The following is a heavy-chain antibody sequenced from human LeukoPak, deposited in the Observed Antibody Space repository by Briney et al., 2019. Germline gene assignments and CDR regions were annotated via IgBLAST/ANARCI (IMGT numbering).Heavy chain of an antibody. Sequence: SETLSLTCAVYGGSVSGYYWSWTRQPPGKGLEWIGEINHSGSTNYNPSLKSRVTISVDTSKNQFSLKLSSVTAADTAVYYCAGGGYIAAAGTSSEYYYYGMDVWGKGTTVTVSS. CDR1: GGSVSGYY. CDR3: AGGGYIAAAGTSSEYYYYGMDV. J-gene: IGHJ6*04. CDR2: INHSGST. D-gene: IGHD6-13*01. V-gene: IGHV4-34*01.